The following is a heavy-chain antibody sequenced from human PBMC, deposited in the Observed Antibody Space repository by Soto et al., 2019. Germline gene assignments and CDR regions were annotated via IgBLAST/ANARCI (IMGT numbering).Heavy chain of an antibody. V-gene: IGHV3-23*01. CDR1: GFTFSSYA. CDR3: AKVYDSSGYYGGVFDY. Sequence: EVQLLESGGGLVQPGGSLRLSCAASGFTFSSYATSWDRQAPGKGLAWVSAISGSGGSTYYADSVKGRFTISRDDSKNTLYLQMNSLRAEDTAVYYCAKVYDSSGYYGGVFDYCCRGPLVTVSS. J-gene: IGHJ4*02. D-gene: IGHD3-22*01. CDR2: ISGSGGST.